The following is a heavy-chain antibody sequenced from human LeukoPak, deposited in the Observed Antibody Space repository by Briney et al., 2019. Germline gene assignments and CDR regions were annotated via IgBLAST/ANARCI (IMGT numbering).Heavy chain of an antibody. V-gene: IGHV3-21*04. CDR2: ISSSSSYI. CDR1: GFTFSSYS. J-gene: IGHJ4*02. Sequence: GGSLRLSCAASGFTFSSYSMNWVRQAPGKGLEWVSSISSSSSYIYYADSVKGRFTISRDNSMNTLYLQMNSLRAEDTAVYYCAKDQGGAYYYDSSAYSYWGQGTLVTVSS. D-gene: IGHD3-22*01. CDR3: AKDQGGAYYYDSSAYSY.